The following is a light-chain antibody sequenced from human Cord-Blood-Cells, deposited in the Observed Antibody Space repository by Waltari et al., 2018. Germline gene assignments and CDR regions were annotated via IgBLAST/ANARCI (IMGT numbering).Light chain of an antibody. CDR1: SSDTSISNY. V-gene: IGLV2-14*01. CDR2: DVS. J-gene: IGLJ3*02. Sequence: ALTQPASVSVSPGQSLTISCTGTSSDTSISNYVSWYQQHPGKAPKLMIYDVSNRPSGVSNRFSGSKSGNTASLTISGLQAEDEADYYCSSYTSSSTWVFGGGTKLTVL. CDR3: SSYTSSSTWV.